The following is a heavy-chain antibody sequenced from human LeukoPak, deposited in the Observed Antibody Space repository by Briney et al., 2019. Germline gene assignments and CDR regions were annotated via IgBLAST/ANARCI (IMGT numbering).Heavy chain of an antibody. CDR3: ARGRKYTSGYRVTELGSGYSDY. D-gene: IGHD5-18*01. V-gene: IGHV3-53*01. Sequence: GGSLRLSCTASGFTVSSNSMSWVRQAPGKRLEWVSFIYSDNTHYSDSVKGRFTISRDNSKNTLYLQMNSLRAEDTAVYYCARGRKYTSGYRVTELGSGYSDYWGQGTLVTVSS. CDR1: GFTVSSNS. J-gene: IGHJ4*02. CDR2: IYSDNT.